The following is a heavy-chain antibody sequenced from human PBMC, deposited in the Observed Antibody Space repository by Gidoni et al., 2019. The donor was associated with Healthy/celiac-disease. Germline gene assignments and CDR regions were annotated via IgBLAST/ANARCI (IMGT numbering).Heavy chain of an antibody. J-gene: IGHJ4*02. V-gene: IGHV1-8*01. D-gene: IGHD6-13*01. CDR3: ARHPWTIAAFDY. CDR2: MNPNSGNT. Sequence: QVQLVQSGAEVKKTGASVKVSCKASGYTFTSYDINWVRQATGQGIEWMGWMNPNSGNTGYAQKFQGRVTMTRNTSISTAYMELSSLRSEDTAVYYCARHPWTIAAFDYWGQGTLVTVSS. CDR1: GYTFTSYD.